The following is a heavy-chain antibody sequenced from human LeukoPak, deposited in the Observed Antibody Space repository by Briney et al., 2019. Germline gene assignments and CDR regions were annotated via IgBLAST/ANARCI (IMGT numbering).Heavy chain of an antibody. CDR2: IYNDGST. Sequence: GGSLRLSCAASTFTLSTYGMSWVRQAPGKGLEWVSIIYNDGSTYYADSMKGRFTISRDNSKNTLYLQVNSLRAEDTAMYYCARNILFAFDIWGQGTMVTVSS. V-gene: IGHV3-53*01. J-gene: IGHJ3*02. CDR3: ARNILFAFDI. CDR1: TFTLSTYG.